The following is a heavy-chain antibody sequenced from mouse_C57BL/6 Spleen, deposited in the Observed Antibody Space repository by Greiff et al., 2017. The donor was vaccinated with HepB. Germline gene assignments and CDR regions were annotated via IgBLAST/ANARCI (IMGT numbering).Heavy chain of an antibody. Sequence: VQLQQPGAELVMPGASVKLSCKASGYTFTSYWMHWVKQRPGQGLEWIGEIDPSDSYTNYNQKFKGKSTLTVDKSSSTAYMQLSSLTSEDSAVYYCARGEDSVFDYWGQGTTLTVSS. CDR2: IDPSDSYT. D-gene: IGHD3-2*02. CDR3: ARGEDSVFDY. CDR1: GYTFTSYW. J-gene: IGHJ2*01. V-gene: IGHV1-69*01.